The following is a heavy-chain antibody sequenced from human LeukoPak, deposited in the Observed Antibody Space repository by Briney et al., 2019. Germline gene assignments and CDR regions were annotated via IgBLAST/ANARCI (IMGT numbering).Heavy chain of an antibody. CDR2: IIPIFGTA. D-gene: IGHD4-17*01. CDR1: GGTFSSYA. V-gene: IGHV1-69*05. CDR3: ARHAGVTTPDNWFDP. J-gene: IGHJ5*02. Sequence: SVKASCKASGGTFSSYAISWVRQAPGQGLEWMGGIIPIFGTANYAQKFQGRVTITTDESTSTAYMELSSLRSEDTAVYYCARHAGVTTPDNWFDPWGQGTLVTVSS.